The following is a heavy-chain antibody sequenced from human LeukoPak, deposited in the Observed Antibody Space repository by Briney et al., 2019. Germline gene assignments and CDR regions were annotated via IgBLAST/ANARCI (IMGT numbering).Heavy chain of an antibody. CDR1: GDSVASNSAA. CDR2: TYYKSKWDN. J-gene: IGHJ3*02. CDR3: ARDQSYYYGSGRRGDAFDI. Sequence: SQTLSLTCAVSGDSVASNSAAWHWIRQSPSIGLEWLVSTYYKSKWDNDYALSVKSRITINPDTSKNQFSLQLNSVTPEYTAVYYCARDQSYYYGSGRRGDAFDIWGHGTMVTVSS. D-gene: IGHD3-10*01. V-gene: IGHV6-1*01.